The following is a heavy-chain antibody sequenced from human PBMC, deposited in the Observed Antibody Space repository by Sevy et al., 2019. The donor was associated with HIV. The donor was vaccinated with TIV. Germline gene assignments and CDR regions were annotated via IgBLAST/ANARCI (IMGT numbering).Heavy chain of an antibody. D-gene: IGHD6-13*01. CDR2: ISSSSSYI. CDR3: ARDVISDSSSWSLRPNWFDP. V-gene: IGHV3-21*01. Sequence: GGSRRLSCAASGFTFSSYSMNWVRQAPGKGLEWVSSISSSSSYIYYADSVKGRFTISRDNAKNSLYLQMNSLRAEDTAVYYCARDVISDSSSWSLRPNWFDPWGQGTLVTVSS. J-gene: IGHJ5*02. CDR1: GFTFSSYS.